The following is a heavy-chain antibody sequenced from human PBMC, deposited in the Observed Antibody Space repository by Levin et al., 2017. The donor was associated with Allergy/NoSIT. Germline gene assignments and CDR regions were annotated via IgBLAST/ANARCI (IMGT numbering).Heavy chain of an antibody. CDR3: VSYYDSSGYYPGAFDL. CDR1: GDSISSRNCY. D-gene: IGHD3-22*01. J-gene: IGHJ3*01. Sequence: PSETLSLTCTVSGDSISSRNCYWGWIRQPPGKGLEWIGRIYYSGSANYNPSLRSRVTISLDTSNNRISLRLTSVTAADTAAYYCVSYYDSSGYYPGAFDLWGQGTVVTVSS. CDR2: IYYSGSA. V-gene: IGHV4-39*07.